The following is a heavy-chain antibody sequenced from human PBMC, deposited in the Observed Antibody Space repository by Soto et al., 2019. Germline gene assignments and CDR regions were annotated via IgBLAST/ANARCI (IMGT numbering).Heavy chain of an antibody. D-gene: IGHD4-17*01. Sequence: VGSLRLSCAASGFTFSSYGMHWVRQAPGKGLEWVAVIWYDGSNKYYADSVKGRFTISRDNSKNTLYLQMNSLRAEDTAVYYCAREGTTVTSFDYWGQGTLVTVSS. V-gene: IGHV3-33*01. CDR3: AREGTTVTSFDY. CDR2: IWYDGSNK. CDR1: GFTFSSYG. J-gene: IGHJ4*02.